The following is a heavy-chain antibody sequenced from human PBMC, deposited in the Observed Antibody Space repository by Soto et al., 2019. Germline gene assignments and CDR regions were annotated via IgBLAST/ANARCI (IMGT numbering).Heavy chain of an antibody. V-gene: IGHV3-23*01. CDR3: AKAITVTTPSIDY. CDR2: ISGSGGST. Sequence: LSLTCAASGFTFSSYAMSWVRQAPGKGLEWVSAISGSGGSTYYADSVKGRFTISRDNSKNTLYLQMNSLRAEDTAVYYCAKAITVTTPSIDYWGQGTLVTVSS. J-gene: IGHJ4*02. CDR1: GFTFSSYA. D-gene: IGHD4-4*01.